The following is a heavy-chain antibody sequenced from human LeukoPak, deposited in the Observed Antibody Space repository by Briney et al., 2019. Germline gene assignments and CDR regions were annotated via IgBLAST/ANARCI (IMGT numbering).Heavy chain of an antibody. CDR2: ISYDGSNK. CDR1: GFTFSSYA. J-gene: IGHJ6*02. CDR3: ARTWRPYYYYGMDV. Sequence: GRSLRLSCAASGFTFSSYAMHWVRQAPGKGLEWVAVISYDGSNKYYADSVKGRFTISRDNSKNTLYLQMNSLRAEDTAVYYCARTWRPYYYYGMDVWSQGTTVTVSS. V-gene: IGHV3-30*04.